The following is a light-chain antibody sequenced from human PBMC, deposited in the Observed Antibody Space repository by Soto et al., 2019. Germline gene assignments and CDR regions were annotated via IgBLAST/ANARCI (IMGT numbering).Light chain of an antibody. J-gene: IGKJ2*01. CDR1: QGISSY. Sequence: AIRMTQSPSSFSASTGDRVTITCRASQGISSYLAWYQQKPGKAPKLLIYAASTLQSGVTSSFSGSGSETAFTLTISCLQSEDFATYYCQQYYSYPYTFGQGTKLEIK. V-gene: IGKV1-8*01. CDR3: QQYYSYPYT. CDR2: AAS.